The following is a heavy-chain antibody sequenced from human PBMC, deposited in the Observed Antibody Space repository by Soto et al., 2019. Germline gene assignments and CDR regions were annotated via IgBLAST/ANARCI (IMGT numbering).Heavy chain of an antibody. CDR1: GFTFDDYA. D-gene: IGHD3-9*01. CDR3: ARGITEYDILRTPYYYYGMDV. CDR2: ISWNSGSI. Sequence: PGGSMRLSCAASGFTFDDYAMHWVRQAPGKGLEWVSGISWNSGSIGYADSVKGRFTISRDNAKNSLYLQMNSLRADDTAVYYCARGITEYDILRTPYYYYGMDVWGQGTTVTVSS. J-gene: IGHJ6*02. V-gene: IGHV3-9*01.